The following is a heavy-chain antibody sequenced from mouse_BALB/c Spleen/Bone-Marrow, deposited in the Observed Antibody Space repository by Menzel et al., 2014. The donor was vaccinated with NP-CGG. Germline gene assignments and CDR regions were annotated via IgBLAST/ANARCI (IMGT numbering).Heavy chain of an antibody. CDR2: ISGGGSYT. CDR1: GFTFSNYG. V-gene: IGHV5-9-2*01. D-gene: IGHD2-4*01. Sequence: DVHLVESGGGLVKSGGSLKLSCAASGFTFSNYGMSWVRQTPEKRLEWVATISGGGSYTFYSDSVKGRFTISRDNAKNNLYLQLSSLRSEDTALYHCARHAYYDQTEVSFVYWGQGTLVTVSA. CDR3: ARHAYYDQTEVSFVY. J-gene: IGHJ3*01.